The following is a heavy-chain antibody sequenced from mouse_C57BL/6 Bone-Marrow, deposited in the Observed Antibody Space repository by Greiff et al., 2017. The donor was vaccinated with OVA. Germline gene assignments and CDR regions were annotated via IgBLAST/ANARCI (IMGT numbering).Heavy chain of an antibody. CDR3: ARGDYYGSSIYWYFDV. CDR2: IYPGSGST. Sequence: QVQLQQPGAELVKPGASVKMSCKASGSTFTSYWITWVKQRPGQGLEWIGDIYPGSGSTNYNEKFKSKATLTVDTSSSTAYMQLSSLTSEDSAVYYCARGDYYGSSIYWYFDVWGTGTTVTVSS. J-gene: IGHJ1*03. D-gene: IGHD1-1*01. V-gene: IGHV1-55*01. CDR1: GSTFTSYW.